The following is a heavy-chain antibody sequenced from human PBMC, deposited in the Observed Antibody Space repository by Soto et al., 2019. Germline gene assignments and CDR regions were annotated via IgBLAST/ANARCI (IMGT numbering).Heavy chain of an antibody. CDR2: ISYDGSNK. CDR1: GFTFSSYA. Sequence: QVQLVESGGGVVQPGRSLRLSCAASGFTFSSYAMHWVRQAPGKGLEWVAVISYDGSNKYYADSVKGRFTISRDNSKNTLYLQMNGLRAEDTAVYYCATTVVTPPAFDIWGQGTMVTVSS. CDR3: ATTVVTPPAFDI. J-gene: IGHJ3*02. V-gene: IGHV3-30-3*01. D-gene: IGHD4-17*01.